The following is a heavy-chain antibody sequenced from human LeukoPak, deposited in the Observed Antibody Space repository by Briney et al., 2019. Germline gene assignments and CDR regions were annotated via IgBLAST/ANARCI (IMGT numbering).Heavy chain of an antibody. Sequence: TGGSLRLSCAASGFTFSSYAMSWVRQAPGKGLEWIGEINHSGSTNYNPSLKSRVTISVDTSKNQFSLKLSSVTAADTAVYYCARGLRGVVVVAATRPTMIHYFDYWGQGTLVTVSS. D-gene: IGHD2-15*01. CDR3: ARGLRGVVVVAATRPTMIHYFDY. CDR1: GFTFSSYA. V-gene: IGHV4-34*01. CDR2: INHSGST. J-gene: IGHJ4*02.